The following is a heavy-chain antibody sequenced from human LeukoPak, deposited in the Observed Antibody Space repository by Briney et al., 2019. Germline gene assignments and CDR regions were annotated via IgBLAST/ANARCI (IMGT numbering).Heavy chain of an antibody. D-gene: IGHD6-19*01. CDR3: ARLPRAVAGLYYFDY. J-gene: IGHJ4*02. CDR2: INAYNGNT. Sequence: ASVKLSCKASGYTFTSYGISWVRQAPGQGLEWMGWINAYNGNTNYAQKLQGRVTTTTDTSTSTAYMELRSLRSDDTAVYYCARLPRAVAGLYYFDYWGQGTLVTVSS. CDR1: GYTFTSYG. V-gene: IGHV1-18*01.